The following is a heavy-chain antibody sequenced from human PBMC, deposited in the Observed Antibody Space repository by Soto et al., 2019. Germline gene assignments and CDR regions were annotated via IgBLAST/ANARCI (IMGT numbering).Heavy chain of an antibody. CDR3: ARGRASGSYYLLDY. D-gene: IGHD3-10*01. CDR1: GDTFTTYD. Sequence: ASVKVSCKASGDTFTTYDINWVRQATGHGLEWMGWINPNSGNIGYAQRFQGRVTMTRDAAIRTAYMEVSSLRSDDTAVYYCARGRASGSYYLLDYWGQGTLVTVSS. V-gene: IGHV1-8*01. CDR2: INPNSGNI. J-gene: IGHJ4*02.